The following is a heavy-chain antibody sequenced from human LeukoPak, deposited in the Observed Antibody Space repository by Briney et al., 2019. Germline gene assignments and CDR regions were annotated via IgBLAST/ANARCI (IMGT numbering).Heavy chain of an antibody. CDR3: AREPEPYYYGSGTYAPLDY. CDR1: GYTFINYY. J-gene: IGHJ4*02. V-gene: IGHV1-46*01. Sequence: ASVKVSCKASGYTFINYYIHWVRQAPGQGLEWMGIINPSGGSTSYAQKFQGRVTMTRDTSTSTVYMELSSLRSEDTAVYYCAREPEPYYYGSGTYAPLDYWGQGTLVTVSS. CDR2: INPSGGST. D-gene: IGHD3-10*01.